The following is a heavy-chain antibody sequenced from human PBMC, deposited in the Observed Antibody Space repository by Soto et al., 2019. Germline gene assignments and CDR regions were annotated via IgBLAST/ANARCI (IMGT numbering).Heavy chain of an antibody. CDR3: ARVGYYYDSSGYYLSFDY. CDR2: MNPNSGNT. V-gene: IGHV1-8*01. Sequence: APVKVSCKASGYTFTSYDINWVRQATGQGLEWMGWMNPNSGNTGYAQKFQGRVTMTRNTSISTAYMELSSLRSEDTAVYYCARVGYYYDSSGYYLSFDYWGQGTLVTSPQ. J-gene: IGHJ4*02. D-gene: IGHD3-22*01. CDR1: GYTFTSYD.